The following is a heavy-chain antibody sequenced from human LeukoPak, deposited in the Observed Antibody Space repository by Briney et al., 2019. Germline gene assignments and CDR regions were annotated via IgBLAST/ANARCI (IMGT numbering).Heavy chain of an antibody. Sequence: GGSLRLSCAASGFTFSNYAMHWVRQPPGKGLEWVALISYDGSNKYYADSVKGRFTISRDNSKNTMYLQMNSLRAEDTAVYYCARDLYYYGSGSLPDYWGQGTLVTVSS. J-gene: IGHJ4*02. CDR1: GFTFSNYA. D-gene: IGHD3-10*01. CDR2: ISYDGSNK. V-gene: IGHV3-30-3*01. CDR3: ARDLYYYGSGSLPDY.